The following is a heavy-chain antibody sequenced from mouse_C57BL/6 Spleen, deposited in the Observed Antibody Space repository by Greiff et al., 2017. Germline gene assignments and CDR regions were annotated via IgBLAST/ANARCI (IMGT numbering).Heavy chain of an antibody. CDR1: GFTFSSYA. J-gene: IGHJ3*01. V-gene: IGHV5-4*01. CDR3: ARDTGYSFAY. CDR2: ISDGGSYT. D-gene: IGHD1-1*01. Sequence: EVQLVESGGGLVKPGGSLKLSCAASGFTFSSYAMSWVRQTPEKRLEWVATISDGGSYTYYPDNVKGRFTISRDNAKNNLYLQMSHLKSEDTAMYYCARDTGYSFAYWGQGTLVTVSA.